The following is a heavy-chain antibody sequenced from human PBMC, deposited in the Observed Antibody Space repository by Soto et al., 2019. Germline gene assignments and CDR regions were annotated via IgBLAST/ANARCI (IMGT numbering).Heavy chain of an antibody. CDR2: ISYDGTNK. J-gene: IGHJ4*02. CDR3: AKDAHPRDGYCSVADY. CDR1: GFTFSSYG. D-gene: IGHD2-21*02. Sequence: QVQLVESGGGVVQPGRSLRLSCAASGFTFSSYGMHWVRQAPGKGLEWVAAISYDGTNKYYADSVKGRFTISRDNSEQKLYLQMNTLRTEDTAIFYCAKDAHPRDGYCSVADYWGQGTLVTVSS. V-gene: IGHV3-30*18.